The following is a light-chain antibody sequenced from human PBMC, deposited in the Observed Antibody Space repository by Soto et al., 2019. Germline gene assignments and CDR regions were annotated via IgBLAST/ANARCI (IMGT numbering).Light chain of an antibody. CDR2: DVS. Sequence: EIVLTQSPATLSLSPGERATLSCRASQSVGSWLAWYQQKPGPPPRLLIYDVSNRATGIPARFSGSGSGTDFTLTISSLDPEDFAVYYCQQRHWPWSFGQGTTVEVK. CDR1: QSVGSW. J-gene: IGKJ1*01. CDR3: QQRHWPWS. V-gene: IGKV3-11*01.